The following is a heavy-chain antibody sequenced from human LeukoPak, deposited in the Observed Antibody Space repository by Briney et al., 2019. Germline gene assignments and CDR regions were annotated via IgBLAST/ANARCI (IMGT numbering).Heavy chain of an antibody. CDR3: ATLDGRGLHRPFDH. Sequence: GESLKICCKGSGYSFNSYWIAWVRQMPGKGLEWMGIIYPADSDTRYSPSFQGQVTVSADKSITTAYLQWSSLEASDTAMYYCATLDGRGLHRPFDHWGQGTLVTVSS. V-gene: IGHV5-51*01. D-gene: IGHD2-15*01. CDR1: GYSFNSYW. CDR2: IYPADSDT. J-gene: IGHJ4*02.